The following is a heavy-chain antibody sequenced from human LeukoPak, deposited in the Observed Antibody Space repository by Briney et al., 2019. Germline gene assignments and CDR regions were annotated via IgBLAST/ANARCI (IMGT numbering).Heavy chain of an antibody. CDR3: ARDSDRGYSYGPNYYMDV. J-gene: IGHJ6*03. CDR2: INPHSGGT. V-gene: IGHV1-2*02. Sequence: GASVKVSCKASGYTFTGYYMHWVRQAPGQGLEWMGWINPHSGGTDHAQKFQGRVTMTRDTSISTAYMELSRLRSDDTAVYYCARDSDRGYSYGPNYYMDVWGKGTTVTISS. CDR1: GYTFTGYY. D-gene: IGHD5-18*01.